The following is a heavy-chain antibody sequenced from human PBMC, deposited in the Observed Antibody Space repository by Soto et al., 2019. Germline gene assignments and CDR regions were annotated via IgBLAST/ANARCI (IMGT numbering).Heavy chain of an antibody. CDR3: ARDNIVVVVAATPTARDYYYYYGMDV. Sequence: SETLSLTCTASGGSISSYYWSWIRQPPGKGLEWIGYIYYSGSTNYNPSLKSRVTISVDTSKNQFSLKLSSVTAADTAVYYCARDNIVVVVAATPTARDYYYYYGMDVWGQGTTVTVS. CDR1: GGSISSYY. V-gene: IGHV4-59*01. J-gene: IGHJ6*02. D-gene: IGHD2-15*01. CDR2: IYYSGST.